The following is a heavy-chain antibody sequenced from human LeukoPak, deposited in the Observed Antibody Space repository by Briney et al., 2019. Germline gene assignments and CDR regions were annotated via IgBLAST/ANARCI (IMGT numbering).Heavy chain of an antibody. CDR3: AGSPYYANIDSEDY. V-gene: IGHV3-21*01. CDR1: GFSLSSYR. CDR2: ISSTSSSI. J-gene: IGHJ4*02. D-gene: IGHD3-10*01. Sequence: GGTLRLSCAASGFSLSSYRMNWVRQAPWKGMEWVSSISSTSSSIYYADSVKGRFTISRDNARNTLYLQMKSLRAEDTAVYYCAGSPYYANIDSEDYWGQGPLVTVSS.